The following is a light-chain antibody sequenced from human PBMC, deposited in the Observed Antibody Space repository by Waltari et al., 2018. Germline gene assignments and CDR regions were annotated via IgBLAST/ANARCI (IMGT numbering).Light chain of an antibody. V-gene: IGKV3-20*01. Sequence: ELVLTQSPGTLSLSPGERATLPCRASESVSSSYLTWYQQKPGQAPRLLIYSASSRATGIPERFSGSWSGTDFTLTISGLEPEDFAVYWCQHYGTSPSWTFGQGTKVEV. CDR3: QHYGTSPSWT. J-gene: IGKJ1*01. CDR1: ESVSSSY. CDR2: SAS.